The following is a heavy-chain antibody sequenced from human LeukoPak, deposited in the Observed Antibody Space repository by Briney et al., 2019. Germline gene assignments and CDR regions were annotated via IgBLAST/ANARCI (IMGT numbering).Heavy chain of an antibody. CDR2: ITGSGGST. Sequence: GGSLRLSCAASGFTFSSYAMNWVRQAPGKGLEWVSGITGSGGSTYYADSVKDRFTISRDNSNNTLYMQMNSLRAEDTAVYYCAKDSAPHYGAADCWGQGTLVTVSS. CDR3: AKDSAPHYGAADC. J-gene: IGHJ4*02. V-gene: IGHV3-23*01. CDR1: GFTFSSYA. D-gene: IGHD4-17*01.